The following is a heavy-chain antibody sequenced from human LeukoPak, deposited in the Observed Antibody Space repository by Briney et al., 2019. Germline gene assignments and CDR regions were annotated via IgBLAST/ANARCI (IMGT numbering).Heavy chain of an antibody. CDR3: ARHGSGTPYYFDY. V-gene: IGHV4-59*08. CDR2: VYYTGST. Sequence: SETLSLTCTVSGASISRDYWSWFRQPPGKGLEWIGYVYYTGSTNYNPSLKSRVTISVDTSKNQFSLKLSSVTAADTAVYYCARHGSGTPYYFDYWGQGTLVTVSS. CDR1: GASISRDY. D-gene: IGHD3-10*01. J-gene: IGHJ4*02.